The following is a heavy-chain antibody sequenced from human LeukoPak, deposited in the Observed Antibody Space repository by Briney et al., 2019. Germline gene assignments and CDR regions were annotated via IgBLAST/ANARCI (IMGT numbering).Heavy chain of an antibody. CDR1: GFTFSGYG. CDR3: ARAGDGYNRWDYFDY. D-gene: IGHD5-24*01. J-gene: IGHJ4*02. CDR2: IWDDGSNQ. V-gene: IGHV3-33*01. Sequence: GGSLRLSCAASGFTFSGYGMHWVRQAPGKGLEWVGVIWDDGSNQYYADSVKGRFTISRDNSKNTLYLQMNSLRAEDTAVYYCARAGDGYNRWDYFDYWGQGTLVTVSS.